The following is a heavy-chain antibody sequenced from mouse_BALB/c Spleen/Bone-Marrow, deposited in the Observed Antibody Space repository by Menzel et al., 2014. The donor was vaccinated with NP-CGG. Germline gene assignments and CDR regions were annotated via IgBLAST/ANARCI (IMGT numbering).Heavy chain of an antibody. J-gene: IGHJ3*01. CDR2: XXSNGGST. V-gene: IGHV5-6-3*01. Sequence: VQLXQSGXGLVQXGGSLKLSCAASGFTFSSYGMSXVRQTXDKRLELXATXXSNGGSTYYPDSVKGRFPISRDNAKNTLYLQMSSLKSEDTAMYYCARDNDYXYDGAWFAXXXQGTLVTV. D-gene: IGHD2-4*01. CDR1: GFTFSSYG. CDR3: ARDNDYXYDGAWFAX.